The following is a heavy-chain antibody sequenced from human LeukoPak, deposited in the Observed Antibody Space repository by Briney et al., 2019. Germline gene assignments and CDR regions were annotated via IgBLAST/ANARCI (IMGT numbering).Heavy chain of an antibody. CDR1: GYTFTSYG. D-gene: IGHD2-2*01. CDR3: ARDYIVVVPAALDY. J-gene: IGHJ4*02. V-gene: IGHV1-18*04. CDR2: ISAYNGNT. Sequence: GASLKVSCKASGYTFTSYGSSWVRQAPGQGLEWMEWISAYNGNTNYAQKLQGRVTMTTDTSTSTADMELRSLRSDDTAVYYCARDYIVVVPAALDYWGQGTLVTVSS.